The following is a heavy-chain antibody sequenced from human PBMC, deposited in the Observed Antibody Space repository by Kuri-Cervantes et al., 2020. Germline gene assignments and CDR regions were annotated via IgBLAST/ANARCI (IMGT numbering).Heavy chain of an antibody. CDR1: GFTFSSYW. J-gene: IGHJ6*02. CDR2: INSDGSST. Sequence: GESLKISCAASGFTFSSYWMHWVRQAPGKGLVWVSRINSDGSSTSYADSVKGRFTISRDNSKNTLYLQMNSLRAEDTAVYYCARDGVRKVRGVIHYYGMDVWGQGTTVTVSS. V-gene: IGHV3-74*01. D-gene: IGHD3-10*01. CDR3: ARDGVRKVRGVIHYYGMDV.